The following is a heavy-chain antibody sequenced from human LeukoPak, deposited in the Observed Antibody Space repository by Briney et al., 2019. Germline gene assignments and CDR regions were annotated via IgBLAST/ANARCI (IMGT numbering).Heavy chain of an antibody. J-gene: IGHJ4*02. D-gene: IGHD3-16*02. CDR1: GFTFDDYA. CDR3: ARGDTFGGVIDHFDY. CDR2: ISWNSGSI. V-gene: IGHV3-9*01. Sequence: LSGRSLRLSCAASGFTFDDYAMHWVRQAPGKGLEWVSGISWNSGSIGYADSVKGRFTISRDNAKNSLYLQMNSLRAEDTALYYCARGDTFGGVIDHFDYWGQGTLVTVSS.